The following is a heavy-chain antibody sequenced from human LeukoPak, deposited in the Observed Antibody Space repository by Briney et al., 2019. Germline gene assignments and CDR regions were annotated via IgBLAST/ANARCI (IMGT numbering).Heavy chain of an antibody. CDR3: ARDLTVAAYYYYYYGMDV. D-gene: IGHD6-19*01. CDR1: GFTFSSYW. Sequence: QPGGSLRLSCAASGFTFSSYWMHWVRQAPGKGLVWVSRINSDGSSTSYADSEKGRFTISRDNAKNTLYLQMNSLRAEDTAVYYCARDLTVAAYYYYYYGMDVWGQGTTVTVSS. V-gene: IGHV3-74*01. CDR2: INSDGSST. J-gene: IGHJ6*02.